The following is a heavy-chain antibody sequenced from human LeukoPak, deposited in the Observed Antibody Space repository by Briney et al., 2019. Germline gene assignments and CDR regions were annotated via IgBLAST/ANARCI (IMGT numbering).Heavy chain of an antibody. CDR3: ARWNGDYVRSNWFDP. Sequence: GESLKISCKGSGYRFTSYWIGWVRQMPGKGLEWMGIIYPGDSDTRYSPSFQGQVTISADKSISTAYLQWSSLKASDTAMYYCARWNGDYVRSNWFDPWGQGTLVTVSS. CDR2: IYPGDSDT. J-gene: IGHJ5*02. D-gene: IGHD4-17*01. V-gene: IGHV5-51*01. CDR1: GYRFTSYW.